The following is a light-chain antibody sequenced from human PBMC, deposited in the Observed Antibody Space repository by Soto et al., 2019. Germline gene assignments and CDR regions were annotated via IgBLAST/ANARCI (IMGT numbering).Light chain of an antibody. CDR3: QQSYSFPFT. J-gene: IGKJ3*01. V-gene: IGKV1D-8*01. CDR1: QGIRSY. CDR2: AAS. Sequence: VIWMTQSPSLLSASTGDRVTISCRMSQGIRSYLAWYQQKPGKVPELLIYAASTLQSGVPSRFSGSGSGTEFTLTISGLQSEDFATYYCQQSYSFPFTFGPGTKVDIK.